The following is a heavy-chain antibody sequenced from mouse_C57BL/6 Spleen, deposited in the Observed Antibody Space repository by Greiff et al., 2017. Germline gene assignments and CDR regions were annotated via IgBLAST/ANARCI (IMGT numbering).Heavy chain of an antibody. Sequence: EVQLVESGGGLVKPGGSLKLSCAASGFTFSDYGMHWVRQAPEKGLEWVAYISSGSSTIYYADTVKGRFTISRDNAKNTLFLQMTSLRSEDTAMYYCARDHDYEFAYWGQGTLVTVSA. CDR3: ARDHDYEFAY. CDR2: ISSGSSTI. D-gene: IGHD1-2*01. V-gene: IGHV5-17*01. J-gene: IGHJ3*01. CDR1: GFTFSDYG.